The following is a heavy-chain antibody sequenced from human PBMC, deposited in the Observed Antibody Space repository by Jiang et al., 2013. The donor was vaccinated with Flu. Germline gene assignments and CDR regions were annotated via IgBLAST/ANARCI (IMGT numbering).Heavy chain of an antibody. CDR3: ARDLPSGIVGATNAFDI. D-gene: IGHD1-26*01. Sequence: PPRKGPWSGLGTSITWEHLLQPSLKSRVTISVDTSKNQFSLKLSSVTAADTAVYYCARDLPSGIVGATNAFDIWGQGTMVTVSS. V-gene: IGHV4-30-4*01. CDR2: SITWEH. J-gene: IGHJ3*02.